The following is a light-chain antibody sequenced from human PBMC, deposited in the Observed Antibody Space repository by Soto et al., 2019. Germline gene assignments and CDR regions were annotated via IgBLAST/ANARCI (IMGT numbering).Light chain of an antibody. CDR1: QSISSY. CDR3: QQSYSRMT. V-gene: IGKV1-39*01. Sequence: DIQITQSPSSLSASVGDGVAITCRASQSISSYVSWYQQKPGKAPKLLIYAASRLESGVPSRFSGSRSGTDFTLTISSLQPEDFATYYCQQSYSRMTFGQGTKVDIK. CDR2: AAS. J-gene: IGKJ1*01.